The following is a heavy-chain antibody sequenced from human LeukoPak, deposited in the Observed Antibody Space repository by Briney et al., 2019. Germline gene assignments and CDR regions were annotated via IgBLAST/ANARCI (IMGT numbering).Heavy chain of an antibody. CDR1: GFTFDDYA. Sequence: GGSLRLSCAASGFTFDDYAMHWVRQAPGKGLEWVSLISWDGGSTYYADSVKGRFTISRDNSKNSLYLQMNSLRAEDTALYYCAKGHLYGSGSYWVYFDYWGQGTLVTVSS. V-gene: IGHV3-43D*03. D-gene: IGHD3-10*01. J-gene: IGHJ4*02. CDR2: ISWDGGST. CDR3: AKGHLYGSGSYWVYFDY.